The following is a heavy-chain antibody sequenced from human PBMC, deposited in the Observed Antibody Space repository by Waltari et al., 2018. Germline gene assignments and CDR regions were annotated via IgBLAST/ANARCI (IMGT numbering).Heavy chain of an antibody. CDR1: GFTFSRAW. CDR3: ARAGLLGAFDV. J-gene: IGHJ3*01. D-gene: IGHD2-15*01. V-gene: IGHV3-74*03. Sequence: EVQLVESGGGLVQPGGSLRLSCAASGFTFSRAWIHWVRQFPGKGLMWVSRMNKDGSSTVYADSVKGRFTISRDDAKNTVSLQMNKLSAEDTALYYCARAGLLGAFDVWGQGTMVTVSS. CDR2: MNKDGSST.